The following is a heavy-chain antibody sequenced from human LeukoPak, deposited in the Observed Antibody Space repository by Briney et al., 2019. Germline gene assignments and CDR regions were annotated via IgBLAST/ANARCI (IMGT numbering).Heavy chain of an antibody. J-gene: IGHJ4*02. Sequence: GGSLRLSCAASGFIFSSYAMSWVRQAPGKGLEWVSAIRGSGGSTYYADSVKGRFTIYRDNSKNTLYLQMNSLRAEDTAVYYCAKRTGGSFDYWGQGTLVTVSS. CDR2: IRGSGGST. CDR1: GFIFSSYA. D-gene: IGHD2-8*02. CDR3: AKRTGGSFDY. V-gene: IGHV3-23*01.